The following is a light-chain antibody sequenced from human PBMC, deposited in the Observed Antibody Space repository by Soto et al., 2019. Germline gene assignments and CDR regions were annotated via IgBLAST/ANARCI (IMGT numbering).Light chain of an antibody. CDR1: QSVSSSY. V-gene: IGKV3-20*01. Sequence: EIVLTQSPGTLSLSPGERATLSCRASQSVSSSYLAWYQQKPGQAPRLLIYGASSRATGIPDRFSGSGSGTDFTLTISRLDPEDFAVYYCQQSGSSTWTFGQGTKVEIK. CDR3: QQSGSSTWT. CDR2: GAS. J-gene: IGKJ1*01.